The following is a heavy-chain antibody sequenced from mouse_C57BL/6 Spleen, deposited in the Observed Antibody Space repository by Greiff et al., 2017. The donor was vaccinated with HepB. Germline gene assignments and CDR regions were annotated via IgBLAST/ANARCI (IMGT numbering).Heavy chain of an antibody. D-gene: IGHD3-1*01. V-gene: IGHV1-15*01. J-gene: IGHJ2*01. CDR1: GYTFTDYE. CDR3: TRRGASGFDY. Sequence: VQLVESGAELVRPGASVTLSCKASGYTFTDYEMHWVKQTPVHGLEWIGAIDPETGGTAYNQKFKGKAILTADKSSSTAYMELRSLTSEDSAVYYCTRRGASGFDYWGQGTTLTVSS. CDR2: IDPETGGT.